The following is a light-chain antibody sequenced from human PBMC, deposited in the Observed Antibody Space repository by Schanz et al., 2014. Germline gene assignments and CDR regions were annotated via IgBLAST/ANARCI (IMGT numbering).Light chain of an antibody. CDR1: SSDVGSYNL. J-gene: IGLJ3*02. V-gene: IGLV2-14*02. CDR3: SSYTRSSTQV. Sequence: QSALTQPASVSGSPGQSITISCTGTSSDVGSYNLVSWYQQHPGKAPKVMIYEGSKRPSGVSTRFSGSKSGNTASLTISGLQAEDEADYYCSSYTRSSTQVFGGGTKLTVL. CDR2: EGS.